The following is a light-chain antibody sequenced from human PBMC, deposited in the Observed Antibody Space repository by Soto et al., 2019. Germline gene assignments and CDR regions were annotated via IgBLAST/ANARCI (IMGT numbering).Light chain of an antibody. CDR2: DVS. Sequence: QSVLTQPASVSGSPGQSITISCTGTSSDVGGYNYVSWYQQHTGKAPKLMIYDVSNRPSGVSNRFSGSKSGNTASLTISGLQAEDEAEYYCNSYTSSSTRPYVFGTGTKLTVL. CDR1: SSDVGGYNY. J-gene: IGLJ1*01. V-gene: IGLV2-14*01. CDR3: NSYTSSSTRPYV.